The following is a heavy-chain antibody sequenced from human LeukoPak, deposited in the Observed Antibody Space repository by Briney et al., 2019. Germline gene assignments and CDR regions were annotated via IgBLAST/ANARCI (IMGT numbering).Heavy chain of an antibody. CDR3: ASEGAGGRYDFWSGTDV. CDR2: INPNSGGT. J-gene: IGHJ6*02. D-gene: IGHD3-3*01. Sequence: ASVKVSCKASGYTFTGYYMHWVRQAPGQGLEWMGWINPNSGGTNYAQKFQGRVTMTRDTSISTAYMELSRLRSDDTAVYYCASEGAGGRYDFWSGTDVWGQGTTVTVSS. CDR1: GYTFTGYY. V-gene: IGHV1-2*02.